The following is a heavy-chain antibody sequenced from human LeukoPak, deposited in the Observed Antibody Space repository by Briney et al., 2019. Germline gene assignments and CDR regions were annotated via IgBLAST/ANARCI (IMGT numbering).Heavy chain of an antibody. Sequence: GGSLRLSCAASGFTFSSYDMSWFRQAPGKGLEWVSAISDSGGSTYYADSVKGRFTSSRDNSKNTLFLQMNSLRAEDTAVYYCAKGVGYQLLSGYYYYMDVWGKGTTVTVSS. D-gene: IGHD2-2*01. CDR2: ISDSGGST. J-gene: IGHJ6*03. V-gene: IGHV3-23*01. CDR3: AKGVGYQLLSGYYYYMDV. CDR1: GFTFSSYD.